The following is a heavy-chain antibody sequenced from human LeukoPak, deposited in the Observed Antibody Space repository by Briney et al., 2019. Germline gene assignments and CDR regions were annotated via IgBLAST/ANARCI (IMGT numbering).Heavy chain of an antibody. CDR2: INTNTGNP. D-gene: IGHD5-18*01. CDR1: GYTFTGYY. V-gene: IGHV7-4-1*02. Sequence: ASVKVSCKASGYTFTGYYMHWVRQAPGQGLEWMGWINTNTGNPTYAQGFTGRFVFSLDTSVSTAYLQISSLKAEDTAVYYCARESFTWIQPSIRANWFDPWGQGTLVTVSS. CDR3: ARESFTWIQPSIRANWFDP. J-gene: IGHJ5*02.